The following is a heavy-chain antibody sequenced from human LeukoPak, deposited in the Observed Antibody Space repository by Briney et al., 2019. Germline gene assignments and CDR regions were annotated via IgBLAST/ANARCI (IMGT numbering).Heavy chain of an antibody. D-gene: IGHD3-22*01. CDR2: IIPIFGTA. J-gene: IGHJ4*02. CDR3: ARGGSPRVYYDSSGYYYGDY. V-gene: IGHV1-69*05. CDR1: GGTFSSYA. Sequence: GASVKVSCKASGGTFSSYAISWVRQAPGQGLEWMGGIIPIFGTANYAQKFQGRVTITTDESTSTAYMELSSLRSEDTAVYYCARGGSPRVYYDSSGYYYGDYGGQGPLATVPS.